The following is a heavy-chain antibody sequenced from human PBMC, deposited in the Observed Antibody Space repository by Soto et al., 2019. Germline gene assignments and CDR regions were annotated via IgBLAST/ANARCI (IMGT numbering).Heavy chain of an antibody. D-gene: IGHD6-19*01. V-gene: IGHV3-48*03. Sequence: EVQLVESGGGLVQPGGSLRLSCAASGFTFSSYEMNWVRQAPGKGLEWVSYISSSGSTIYYADSVKGRFTISRDNAKNSLYLQMNSLRAEDTAVYYCARELPGYSSGWYEDWGQGTLVTVSS. CDR3: ARELPGYSSGWYED. CDR1: GFTFSSYE. CDR2: ISSSGSTI. J-gene: IGHJ4*02.